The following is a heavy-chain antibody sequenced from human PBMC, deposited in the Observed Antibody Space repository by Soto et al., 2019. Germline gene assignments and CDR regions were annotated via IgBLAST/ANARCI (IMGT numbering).Heavy chain of an antibody. CDR3: ATTIAAAGNYYYYFYGREV. Sequence: GESLKISCKGSGYSFTSYWISWVRQMPGKGLEWMGRIDPSDSYTNYSPSFQGHVTISADKSISTAYLQWSSLKASDTAMYYWATTIAAAGNYYYYFYGREVWGKGTRATASS. D-gene: IGHD6-13*01. J-gene: IGHJ6*04. CDR2: IDPSDSYT. CDR1: GYSFTSYW. V-gene: IGHV5-10-1*01.